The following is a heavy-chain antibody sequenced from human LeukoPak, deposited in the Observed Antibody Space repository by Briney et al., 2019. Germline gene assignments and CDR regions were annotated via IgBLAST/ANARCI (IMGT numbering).Heavy chain of an antibody. Sequence: GASVKVSCKVSGYTLTELSMHWVRQAPGKGLEWMGGFDPEDGETIYAQKLQGRVTMTTDTSTSTAYMELRSLRSDDTAVYYCARDGGIAARSFDYWGQGTLVTVSS. CDR2: FDPEDGET. CDR1: GYTLTELS. J-gene: IGHJ4*02. V-gene: IGHV1-24*01. D-gene: IGHD6-6*01. CDR3: ARDGGIAARSFDY.